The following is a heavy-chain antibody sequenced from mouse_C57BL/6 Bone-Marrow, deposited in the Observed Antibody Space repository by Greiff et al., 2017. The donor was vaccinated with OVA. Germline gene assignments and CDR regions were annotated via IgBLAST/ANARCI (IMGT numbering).Heavy chain of an antibody. J-gene: IGHJ1*03. Sequence: EVHLVESGAELVRPGASVKLSCTASGFNIKDYYMHWVKQRPEQGLEWIGRIDPEDGDTEYAPKFQGKATMTADTSSNTAYLQLSSLTSEDTAVYYCTTGWLLPNWYFDVWGTGTTVTVSS. V-gene: IGHV14-1*01. D-gene: IGHD2-3*01. CDR2: IDPEDGDT. CDR3: TTGWLLPNWYFDV. CDR1: GFNIKDYY.